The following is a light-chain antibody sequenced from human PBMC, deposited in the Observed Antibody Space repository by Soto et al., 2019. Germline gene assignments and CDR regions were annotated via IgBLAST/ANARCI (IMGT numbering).Light chain of an antibody. J-gene: IGLJ3*02. V-gene: IGLV1-40*01. CDR1: SSNIGAGYD. CDR2: GNN. Sequence: QSVLTQPPSVSGAPGQRGTISCTGSSSNIGAGYDVHWYQQLPGTAPKLLIYGNNNRPSGVPDRFSGSKSGTSASLAITGLQAEDEADYYCQSYDSSLSGWVFGGGTKLTV. CDR3: QSYDSSLSGWV.